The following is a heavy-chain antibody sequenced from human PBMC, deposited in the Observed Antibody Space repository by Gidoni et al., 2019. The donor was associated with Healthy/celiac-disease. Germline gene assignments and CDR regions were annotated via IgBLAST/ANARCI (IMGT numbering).Heavy chain of an antibody. J-gene: IGHJ5*02. CDR1: GFTFRSYA. CDR2: ISYDGSNK. D-gene: IGHD5-18*01. Sequence: QVQLVESGGGVVQPGRSLRLSCAASGFTFRSYAMHWVRQAPGKGLEWVAVISYDGSNKYYADSVKGRFTISRDNSKNTLYLQMNSLRAEDTAVYYCARGGGYSYGPGDWFDPWGQGTLVTVSS. CDR3: ARGGGYSYGPGDWFDP. V-gene: IGHV3-30-3*01.